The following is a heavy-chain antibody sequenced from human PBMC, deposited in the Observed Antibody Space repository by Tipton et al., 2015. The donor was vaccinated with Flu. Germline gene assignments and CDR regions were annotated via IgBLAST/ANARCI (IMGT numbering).Heavy chain of an antibody. CDR2: INHSGST. CDR1: GGSFSGYY. CDR3: ARGRITMVRGVIIKGDFDY. D-gene: IGHD3-10*01. V-gene: IGHV4-34*01. Sequence: LRLSCTVSGGSFSGYYWSWIRQPPGKGLEWIGEINHSGSTNYNPSLKSRVTISVDTSKNQFSLKLSSVTAADTAVYYRARGRITMVRGVIIKGDFDYWGQGTLVTVSS. J-gene: IGHJ4*02.